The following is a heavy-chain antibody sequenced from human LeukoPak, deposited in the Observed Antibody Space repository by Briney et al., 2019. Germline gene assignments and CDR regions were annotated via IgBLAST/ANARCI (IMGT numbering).Heavy chain of an antibody. V-gene: IGHV3-30-3*02. J-gene: IGHJ4*02. CDR3: AKKFRGTTVISGDYFDY. CDR1: GFTFSSYA. D-gene: IGHD4-17*01. CDR2: MSSDGSKK. Sequence: GGSLRLSCAASGFTFSSYAMHWVRQTPGKGLEWVAVMSSDGSKKYYADSVKGRFTISRDNSKNTLYLQMSSLRAEDTAVYYCAKKFRGTTVISGDYFDYWGQGTLVTVSS.